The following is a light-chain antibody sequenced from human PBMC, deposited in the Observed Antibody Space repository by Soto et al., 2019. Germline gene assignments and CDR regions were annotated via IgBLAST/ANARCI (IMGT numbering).Light chain of an antibody. J-gene: IGKJ1*01. CDR3: QQYNNWPPTWT. V-gene: IGKV3-15*01. Sequence: EIVMTQSPATLSVSPGERATLSCRASQSVSSNLAWYQQKPGQAPRLLIYGAPTRATGIPARFSGSGSGTDFTLTISSLQSEDFAVYFCQQYNNWPPTWTFGQGTKVDIK. CDR1: QSVSSN. CDR2: GAP.